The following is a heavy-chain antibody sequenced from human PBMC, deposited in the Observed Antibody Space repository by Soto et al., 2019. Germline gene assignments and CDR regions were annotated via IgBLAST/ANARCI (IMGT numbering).Heavy chain of an antibody. D-gene: IGHD5-12*01. CDR1: GDSISSSRSSSYY. Sequence: PSETLSLACTVSGDSISSSRSSSYYWAWIRQPPGKGLEWIGSIDYSGDTYYHPSLKSRVTISEDTSRNHFSLKLRSVTASDTAVYYCARPQHNGYVASWGRGALVTVSS. J-gene: IGHJ5*02. CDR3: ARPQHNGYVAS. CDR2: IDYSGDT. V-gene: IGHV4-39*01.